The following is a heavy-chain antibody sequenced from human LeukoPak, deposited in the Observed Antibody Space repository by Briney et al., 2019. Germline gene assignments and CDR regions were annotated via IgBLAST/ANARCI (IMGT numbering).Heavy chain of an antibody. CDR3: TTGRREYYFDY. CDR2: IKSKTDGGTT. CDR1: GFTFSNAW. V-gene: IGHV3-15*01. J-gene: IGHJ4*02. Sequence: GGSLRLSCAASGFTFSNAWMSWVRQAPGKGLEWVGRIKSKTDGGTTDYAAPVKGRFTISRDDSKNTLYLQMNSLKTEGTAVYYCTTGRREYYFDYWGQGTLVTVSS.